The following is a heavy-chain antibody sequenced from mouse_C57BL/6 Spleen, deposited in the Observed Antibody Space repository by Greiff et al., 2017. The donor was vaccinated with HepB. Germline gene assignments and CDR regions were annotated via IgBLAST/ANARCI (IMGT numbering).Heavy chain of an antibody. CDR2: IDPEDGDT. Sequence: EVQLQQSGAELVKPGASVKLSCTASGFNIKDYYMHWVKQRTEQGLEWIGRIDPEDGDTKYAPKFQGKATITADTSSNTAYLQLSSLTSEDAAVCDSARWGSNSFAYWGQGTLVTVSA. D-gene: IGHD2-5*01. CDR3: ARWGSNSFAY. CDR1: GFNIKDYY. J-gene: IGHJ3*01. V-gene: IGHV14-2*01.